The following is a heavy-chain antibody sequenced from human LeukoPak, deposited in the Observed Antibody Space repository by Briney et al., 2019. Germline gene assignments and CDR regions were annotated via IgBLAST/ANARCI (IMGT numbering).Heavy chain of an antibody. V-gene: IGHV4-59*01. CDR3: AMTSIVGASGYYYYMDV. CDR2: TYYSGST. CDR1: GGSISSYY. J-gene: IGHJ6*03. D-gene: IGHD1-26*01. Sequence: PSETLSLTCTVSGGSISSYYWSWIRQPPGKGLEWIGYTYYSGSTNYNPSLKSRVTIPVDTSKNQFSLKLSSVTAADTAVYYCAMTSIVGASGYYYYMDVWGKGTTVTVSS.